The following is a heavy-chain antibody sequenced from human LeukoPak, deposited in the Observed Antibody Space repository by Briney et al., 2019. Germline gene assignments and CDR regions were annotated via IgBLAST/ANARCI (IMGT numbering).Heavy chain of an antibody. CDR2: LGPDETYT. Sequence: GGSLRLSCTASGFSFSISWMHWVRQAPGKGLVWVSRLGPDETYTNYADSVKGRFTISRDTAKSTLYLQLSSLSAEDTGIYYCARDTYNCGGDCSRIFTTSGQRTLVSVSS. V-gene: IGHV3-74*01. D-gene: IGHD2-21*02. J-gene: IGHJ5*02. CDR3: ARDTYNCGGDCSRIFTT. CDR1: GFSFSISW.